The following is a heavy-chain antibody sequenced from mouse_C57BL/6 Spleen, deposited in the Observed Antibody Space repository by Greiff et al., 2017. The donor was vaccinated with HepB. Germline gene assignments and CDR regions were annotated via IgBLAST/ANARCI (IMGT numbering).Heavy chain of an antibody. Sequence: QVQLQQPGAELVKPGASVKLSCKASGYTFTSYWMQWVKQRPGQGLEWIGEIDPSDSYTNYNQKFKGKATLTVDTSSSTAYMQLSSLSSEDSAVYYCARHSYWGQGTTLTVSS. J-gene: IGHJ2*01. CDR2: IDPSDSYT. CDR1: GYTFTSYW. CDR3: ARHSY. V-gene: IGHV1-50*01.